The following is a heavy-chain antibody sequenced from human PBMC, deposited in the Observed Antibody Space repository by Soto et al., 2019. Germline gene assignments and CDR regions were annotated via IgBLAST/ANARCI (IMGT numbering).Heavy chain of an antibody. CDR3: ARDRVESGYPEYFQH. V-gene: IGHV3-53*01. CDR2: IYSGGST. D-gene: IGHD3-22*01. CDR1: GFTVSSNY. J-gene: IGHJ1*01. Sequence: EVQLVESGGGLIQPGGSLRLSCAASGFTVSSNYMSWVRQAPGKGLEWVPVIYSGGSTYYADSVKGRFTTSRDNSKNTLYLQMNSLSAEDTAVYYCARDRVESGYPEYFQHWGQGTLVTVSS.